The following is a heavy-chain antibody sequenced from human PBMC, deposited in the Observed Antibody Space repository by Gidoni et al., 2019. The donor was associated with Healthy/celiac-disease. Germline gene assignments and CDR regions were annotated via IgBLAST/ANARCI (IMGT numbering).Heavy chain of an antibody. D-gene: IGHD2-2*02. CDR1: GGSFSGYY. Sequence: QVQLQQWGAGLLKPSENLSLTCAVYGGSFSGYYWSWIRQPPGKGLEWIGEINHSGSTNYNPSLKSRVTISVDTSKNQFSLKLSSVTAADTAVYYCARAGGPQVVPAAIKGRSAFDIWGQGTMVTVSS. V-gene: IGHV4-34*01. J-gene: IGHJ3*02. CDR3: ARAGGPQVVPAAIKGRSAFDI. CDR2: INHSGST.